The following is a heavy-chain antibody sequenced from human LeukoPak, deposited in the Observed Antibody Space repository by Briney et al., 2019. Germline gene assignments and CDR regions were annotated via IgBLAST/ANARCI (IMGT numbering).Heavy chain of an antibody. V-gene: IGHV4-59*08. Sequence: SETLSLTRIVSGGTLNSFYWSWIRQPPGRGLEWIGYVYYTGSTTYNPSLKSRLTMTADTSLNQFSLRLISVTAADTAVYYCARWNAVTTSIDYWGQGILVAVSS. J-gene: IGHJ4*02. CDR1: GGTLNSFY. CDR3: ARWNAVTTSIDY. CDR2: VYYTGST. D-gene: IGHD4-17*01.